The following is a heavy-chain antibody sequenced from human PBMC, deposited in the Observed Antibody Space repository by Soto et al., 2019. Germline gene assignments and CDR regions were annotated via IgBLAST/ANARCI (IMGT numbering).Heavy chain of an antibody. Sequence: SVKVSCKASGGTFSSYAISWVRQAPGQGLEWMGGIIPIFGTANYAQKFRGRVTITADESTSTAYMELSSLRSEDTAVYYCARDTANYYYYGMDVWGQGTTVTVSS. CDR2: IIPIFGTA. J-gene: IGHJ6*02. CDR1: GGTFSSYA. CDR3: ARDTANYYYYGMDV. V-gene: IGHV1-69*13. D-gene: IGHD2-21*02.